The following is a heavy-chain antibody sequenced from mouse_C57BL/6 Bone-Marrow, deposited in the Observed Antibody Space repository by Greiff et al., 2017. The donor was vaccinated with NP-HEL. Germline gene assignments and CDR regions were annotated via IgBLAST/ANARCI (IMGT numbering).Heavy chain of an antibody. CDR3: ARKRTGRGPFDY. Sequence: QVQLQQSGPELVKPGASVKISCKASGYAFSSSWMNWVKQRPGKGLEWIGRIYPGDGDTNYNGKFKGKATLTADKSSSTAYMHLSSLTSEDSAVYFCARKRTGRGPFDYWGQGTTLTVSS. J-gene: IGHJ2*01. D-gene: IGHD4-1*01. CDR2: IYPGDGDT. CDR1: GYAFSSSW. V-gene: IGHV1-82*01.